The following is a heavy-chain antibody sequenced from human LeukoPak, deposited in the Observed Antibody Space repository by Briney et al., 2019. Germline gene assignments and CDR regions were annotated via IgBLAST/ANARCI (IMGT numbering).Heavy chain of an antibody. Sequence: GASVKVSCKASGGTFSSYAISWVRQAPGQGLEWMGGIIPIFGTANYAQKFQGRVTITTDESTSTAYMELSRLRSEATAGYYRAGALGGAWYSSGWGGPYFDYWGQGTLVTVSS. CDR3: AGALGGAWYSSGWGGPYFDY. CDR2: IIPIFGTA. V-gene: IGHV1-69*05. J-gene: IGHJ4*02. D-gene: IGHD6-19*01. CDR1: GGTFSSYA.